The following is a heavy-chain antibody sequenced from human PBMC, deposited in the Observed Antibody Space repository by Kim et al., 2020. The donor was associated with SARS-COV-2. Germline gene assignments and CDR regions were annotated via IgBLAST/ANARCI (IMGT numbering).Heavy chain of an antibody. Sequence: SETLSLTCTVSGGSISSYYWSWIRQPPGKGLEWIGYIYYSGSTNYNPSLKSRVTISVDTSKNQFSLKLSSVTAADTAVYYCARDEGDGYNFNWFDPWGQGTLVTVSS. CDR3: ARDEGDGYNFNWFDP. J-gene: IGHJ5*02. V-gene: IGHV4-59*13. D-gene: IGHD5-12*01. CDR1: GGSISSYY. CDR2: IYYSGST.